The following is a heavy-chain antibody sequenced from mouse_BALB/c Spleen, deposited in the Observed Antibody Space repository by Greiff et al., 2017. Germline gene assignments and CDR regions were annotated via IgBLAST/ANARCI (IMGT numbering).Heavy chain of an antibody. CDR2: ISYSGST. CDR3: ARWALGLGYFDV. CDR1: GDSITSGY. J-gene: IGHJ1*01. V-gene: IGHV3-8*02. D-gene: IGHD3-1*01. Sequence: EVQLQQSGPSLVKPSQTLSLTCSVTGDSITSGYWNWIRKFPGNKLEYMGYISYSGSTYYNPSLKSRISITRDTSKNQYYLQLNSVTTEDTATYYCARWALGLGYFDVWGAGTTVTVSS.